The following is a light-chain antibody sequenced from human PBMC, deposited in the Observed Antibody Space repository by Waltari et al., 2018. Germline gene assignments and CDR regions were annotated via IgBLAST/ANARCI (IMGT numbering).Light chain of an antibody. CDR1: QSVGTN. CDR2: RAS. Sequence: EIVLTQSPATLSVSPGDRVTLSCRASQSVGTNLAWYQHSPGRVTRLLVYRASTRASYIAARFSASGSGTEFTLSISTLQSEDSAVFYCQQYNDLPRTFGQGTKVEIK. CDR3: QQYNDLPRT. V-gene: IGKV3D-15*01. J-gene: IGKJ1*01.